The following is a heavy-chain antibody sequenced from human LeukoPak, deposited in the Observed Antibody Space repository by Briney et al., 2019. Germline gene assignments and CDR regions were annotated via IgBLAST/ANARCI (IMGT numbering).Heavy chain of an antibody. CDR3: ARSPAYSSLDNWFDP. V-gene: IGHV3-74*01. CDR2: INSDGSST. D-gene: IGHD6-13*01. CDR1: GFTFSSYW. Sequence: TGGSLRLSCAASGFTFSSYWMHWVRQAPGKGLVWVSRINSDGSSTSYADSVKGRFTISRDNAKNTLYLQMNSLRAEDTAEYYCARSPAYSSLDNWFDPWGQGTLVTVSS. J-gene: IGHJ5*02.